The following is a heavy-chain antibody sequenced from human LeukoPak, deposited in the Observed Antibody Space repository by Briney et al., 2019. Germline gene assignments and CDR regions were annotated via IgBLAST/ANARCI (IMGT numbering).Heavy chain of an antibody. Sequence: ASVKVSCKASGYTFTGYYMHWVRQAPGQGLEWMGWINPNSGGTNYAQKFQGRVTMTRDTSISTAYMELSRLRSDDTAVYYCARGIAYCGGDCYPDPNWFDPWGQGTLVTVSS. CDR3: ARGIAYCGGDCYPDPNWFDP. D-gene: IGHD2-21*02. J-gene: IGHJ5*02. CDR1: GYTFTGYY. V-gene: IGHV1-2*02. CDR2: INPNSGGT.